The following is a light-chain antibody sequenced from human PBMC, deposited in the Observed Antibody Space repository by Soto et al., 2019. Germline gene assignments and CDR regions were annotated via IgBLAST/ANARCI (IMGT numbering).Light chain of an antibody. CDR1: QSIATW. CDR2: DAS. CDR3: QQYHTYPYT. J-gene: IGKJ2*01. Sequence: DIQMTQSPSTLSASAGDRVAISCRASQSIATWLAWYQQEAGKAPNLLIYDASSLESGVPSRFSGSGSGTEFTLTIISLQPDDYATYYCQQYHTYPYTFGQGTMLEI. V-gene: IGKV1-5*01.